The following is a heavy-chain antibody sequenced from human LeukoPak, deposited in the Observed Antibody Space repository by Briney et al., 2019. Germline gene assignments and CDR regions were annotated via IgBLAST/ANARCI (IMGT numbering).Heavy chain of an antibody. J-gene: IGHJ4*02. CDR1: GFTFDDYG. CDR2: INWNGGST. D-gene: IGHD6-19*01. V-gene: IGHV3-20*04. Sequence: GGSLRLSCAASGFTFDDYGMSWVRQAPGKGLEWVSGINWNGGSTGYADSVKGRFTISRDNAKNSLYLQMNSLRAEDTAVYYCARDAESSGWYPDFDYWGQGTLVTVSS. CDR3: ARDAESSGWYPDFDY.